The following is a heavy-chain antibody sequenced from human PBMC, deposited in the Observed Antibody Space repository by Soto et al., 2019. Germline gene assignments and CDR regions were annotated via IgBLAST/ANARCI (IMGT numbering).Heavy chain of an antibody. D-gene: IGHD6-13*01. CDR3: ALAGPGAAADYYYYYGMDV. Sequence: ASVKVSCKASGYTFTSYDINWVRQATGQGLEWMRWMNPNSGNTGYAQKFQGRVTMTRNTSISTAYMELSSLRSEDTAVYYCALAGPGAAADYYYYYGMDVWGQGTTVTVSS. V-gene: IGHV1-8*01. CDR1: GYTFTSYD. J-gene: IGHJ6*02. CDR2: MNPNSGNT.